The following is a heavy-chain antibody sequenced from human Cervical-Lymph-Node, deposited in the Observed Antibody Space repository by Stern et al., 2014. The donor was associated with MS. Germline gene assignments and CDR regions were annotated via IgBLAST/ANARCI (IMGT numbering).Heavy chain of an antibody. D-gene: IGHD6-19*01. V-gene: IGHV4-59*01. CDR1: GGSISGYY. CDR3: ARVKGSGWPVCLFDY. J-gene: IGHJ4*02. Sequence: QVQLQESGPGLVKPSETLSLTCTVSGGSISGYYWSWIRQPPGKGLEWTEYINSRGSTSYSSSLKSRVSISVDTSKNQFSLKLSSVTAADTAVYYCARVKGSGWPVCLFDYWGQGALVTVSS. CDR2: INSRGST.